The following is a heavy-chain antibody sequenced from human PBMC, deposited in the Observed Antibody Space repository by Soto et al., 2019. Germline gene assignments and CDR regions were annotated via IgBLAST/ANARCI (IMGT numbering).Heavy chain of an antibody. CDR1: GGAFSGYY. CDR3: ARGWGRIFDY. D-gene: IGHD7-27*01. Sequence: QVQLQQWGAGLLKPSETLSLTCAVYGGAFSGYYWNWIRQPPGKGLEWIGEINHSGSTNSNPSLKSRVTVSVDTSKKQCSLKLSSVTAADTAVYYCARGWGRIFDYWGQGPLVTVSS. V-gene: IGHV4-34*01. J-gene: IGHJ4*02. CDR2: INHSGST.